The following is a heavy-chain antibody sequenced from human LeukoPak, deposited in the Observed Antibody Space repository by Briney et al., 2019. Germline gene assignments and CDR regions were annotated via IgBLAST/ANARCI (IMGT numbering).Heavy chain of an antibody. J-gene: IGHJ4*02. Sequence: SETLSLTCTVSGYSISSGYYWGWIRQPPGKGLEWIGSIYHSGSTYYNPSLKSRVTISVDTSKNQFSLKLSSVTAADTAVYYCARDRGVTTPFDYWGQGTLVTVSS. CDR1: GYSISSGYY. D-gene: IGHD4-17*01. V-gene: IGHV4-38-2*02. CDR2: IYHSGST. CDR3: ARDRGVTTPFDY.